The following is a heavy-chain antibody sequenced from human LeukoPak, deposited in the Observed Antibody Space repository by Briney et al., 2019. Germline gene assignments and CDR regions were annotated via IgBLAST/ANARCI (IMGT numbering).Heavy chain of an antibody. CDR2: ISYDGSNK. CDR1: GFTLSSYG. Sequence: GSSLRLSCSASGFTLSSYGMHWVRQAPGKGLEWVAVISYDGSNKYYADSVKGRFTISRDNSKNTLYLQMNSLRAEDTAVYYCAMPEFIRECSSTSRSTPFDDWGQGTLVTVSS. D-gene: IGHD2-2*01. J-gene: IGHJ4*02. V-gene: IGHV3-30*03. CDR3: AMPEFIRECSSTSRSTPFDD.